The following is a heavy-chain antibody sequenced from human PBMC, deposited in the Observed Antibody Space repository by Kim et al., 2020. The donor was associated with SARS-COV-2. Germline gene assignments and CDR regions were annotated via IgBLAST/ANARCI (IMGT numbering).Heavy chain of an antibody. CDR1: GYTFTSYD. CDR2: MNPNSGNT. CDR3: ARAKLVQGIFYYYYYYMDV. V-gene: IGHV1-8*01. Sequence: ASVKVSCKASGYTFTSYDINWVRQAIGQGLEWMGWMNPNSGNTGYAQKFQGRVTMTRNTSISTAYMELSSLRSEDTAVYYCARAKLVQGIFYYYYYYMDVWGKGTTVTVSS. J-gene: IGHJ6*03. D-gene: IGHD3-10*01.